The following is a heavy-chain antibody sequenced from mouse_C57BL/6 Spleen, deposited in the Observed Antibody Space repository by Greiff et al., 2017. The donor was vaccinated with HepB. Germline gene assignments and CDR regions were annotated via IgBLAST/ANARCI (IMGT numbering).Heavy chain of an antibody. Sequence: ESGPGLVKPSQSLSLTCSVTGYSITSGYYWNWIRQFPGNKLEWMGYISYDGSNNYNPSLKNRISITRDTSKNQFFLKLNSVTTEDTATYYCARGGRYFDYWGQGTTLTVSS. CDR1: GYSITSGYY. CDR2: ISYDGSN. V-gene: IGHV3-6*01. J-gene: IGHJ2*01. CDR3: ARGGRYFDY.